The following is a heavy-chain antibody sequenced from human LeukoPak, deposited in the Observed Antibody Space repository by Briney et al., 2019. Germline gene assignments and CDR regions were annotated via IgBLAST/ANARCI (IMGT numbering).Heavy chain of an antibody. CDR2: ISWNSGSI. D-gene: IGHD6-19*01. V-gene: IGHV3-9*01. CDR3: AKVVLAGAFDI. CDR1: GFTFDDYA. Sequence: GRSLRLSCAASGFTFDDYAMHWVRQAPGKGLGWVSGISWNSGSIGYADSVKGRFTISRDNAKNSLYLQMNSLRAEDTALYYCAKVVLAGAFDIWGQGTMVTVSS. J-gene: IGHJ3*02.